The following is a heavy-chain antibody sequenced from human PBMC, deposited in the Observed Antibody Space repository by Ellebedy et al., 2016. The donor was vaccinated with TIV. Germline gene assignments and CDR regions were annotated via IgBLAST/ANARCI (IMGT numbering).Heavy chain of an antibody. V-gene: IGHV3-43*01. CDR3: TRGLGREVLHLFGY. CDR1: GFTFDNYT. D-gene: IGHD5-24*01. Sequence: GGSLRLSCAASGFTFDNYTMHWLRQVPGKGLEWVSLITWDGSGTFYTDSLKGRFTVSRDNSKNSLYLQMNSLRTDYTAFYYCTRGLGREVLHLFGYWGRGTLVTVSS. J-gene: IGHJ4*02. CDR2: ITWDGSGT.